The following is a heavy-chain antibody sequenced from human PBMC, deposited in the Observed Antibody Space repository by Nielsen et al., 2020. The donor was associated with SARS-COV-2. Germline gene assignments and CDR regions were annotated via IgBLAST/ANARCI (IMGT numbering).Heavy chain of an antibody. D-gene: IGHD1-14*01. CDR3: ARGRNYYYYGMDV. CDR2: IYYSGST. CDR1: GGSISSGGYY. V-gene: IGHV4-31*03. J-gene: IGHJ6*02. Sequence: SETLSLTCTVSGGSISSGGYYWSWIRQHPGKGLEWIGCIYYSGSTYYNPSLKSRVTISVDTSKNQFSLKLSSVTAADTAVYYCARGRNYYYYGMDVWGQGTTVTVSS.